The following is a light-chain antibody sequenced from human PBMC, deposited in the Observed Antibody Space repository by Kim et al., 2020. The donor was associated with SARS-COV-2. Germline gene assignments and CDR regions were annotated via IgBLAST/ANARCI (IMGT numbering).Light chain of an antibody. V-gene: IGLV3-1*01. CDR3: HAWDSSTAGV. CDR1: KLGDKY. Sequence: PGQTASTTGSGDKLGDKYACWYQHKPGHTPVLFTYQDSKWPSGTPEPFSGSNSVNTATLTISGTQAMDDADYNCHAWDSSTAGVFGGGTQLTVL. J-gene: IGLJ2*01. CDR2: QDS.